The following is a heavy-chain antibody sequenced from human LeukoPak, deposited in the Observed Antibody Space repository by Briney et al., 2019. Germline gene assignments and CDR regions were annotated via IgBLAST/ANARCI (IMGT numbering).Heavy chain of an antibody. J-gene: IGHJ4*02. CDR3: ARATWADIVATKSEY. CDR1: GYTFTSNG. D-gene: IGHD5-12*01. Sequence: ASVRVSCKASGYTFTSNGISWVRQAPGQGLEWMGWISAYNGNTNYAQKLQGRVTMTTDTSTSTAYMELRSLRSDDTAVYYCARATWADIVATKSEYWGQGTLVTVSS. V-gene: IGHV1-18*01. CDR2: ISAYNGNT.